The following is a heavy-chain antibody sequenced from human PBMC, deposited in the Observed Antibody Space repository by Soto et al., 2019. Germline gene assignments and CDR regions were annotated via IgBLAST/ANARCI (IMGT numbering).Heavy chain of an antibody. CDR1: GCTFTSYY. D-gene: IGHD2-21*02. V-gene: IGHV1-46*01. J-gene: IGHJ6*02. Sequence: ASVKVSCKASGCTFTSYYMHWVRQAPGQGLEWMGIINPSGGSTSYAQKFQGRVTMTRDTSTSTVYMELSSLRSEDTAVYYCARDLVVVVTTGNYYYGMDVWGQGTTVTVSS. CDR2: INPSGGST. CDR3: ARDLVVVVTTGNYYYGMDV.